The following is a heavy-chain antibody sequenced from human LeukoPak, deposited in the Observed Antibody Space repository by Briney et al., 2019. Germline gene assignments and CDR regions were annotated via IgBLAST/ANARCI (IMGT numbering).Heavy chain of an antibody. V-gene: IGHV1-46*01. CDR1: GYTFINYY. J-gene: IGHJ4*02. CDR2: INPSGGST. D-gene: IGHD3-22*01. CDR3: VRDVTMMLVVRTAQYFFDY. Sequence: ASVKVSCKASGYTFINYYMHWVRQAPGQGLEWMGIINPSGGSTTYAQTFQGRVTMTRDTSTSTVYMELSSLRSEDTAVYYCVRDVTMMLVVRTAQYFFDYWGQGTLVTVSS.